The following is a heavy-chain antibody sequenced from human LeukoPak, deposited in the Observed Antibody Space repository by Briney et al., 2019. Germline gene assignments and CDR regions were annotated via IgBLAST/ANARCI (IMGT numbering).Heavy chain of an antibody. V-gene: IGHV3-53*01. CDR3: ARDRLVPAAISGGFDY. D-gene: IGHD2-2*02. J-gene: IGHJ4*02. CDR1: GFTVSSNY. CDR2: IYSGGNT. Sequence: GGSLRLSCAVSGFTVSSNYMSWVRQAPGKGLEWVSVIYSGGNTYYADSVKGRFTISRDISKDTLYLQMNSLRAEDTAVYYCARDRLVPAAISGGFDYWGQGTLVTVSS.